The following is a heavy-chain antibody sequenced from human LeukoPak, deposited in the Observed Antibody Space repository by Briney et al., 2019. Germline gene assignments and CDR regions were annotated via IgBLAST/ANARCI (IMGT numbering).Heavy chain of an antibody. CDR3: ARPKKYCPNGVCYTSTYFDY. J-gene: IGHJ4*02. Sequence: GESLKISCKGSGYSFSSYWIGWVRQMPGKGLEWMGIIYPGDSDTRYSPSFQGQVTMSADKSISTAYLQWSSLRASDTAMYYCARPKKYCPNGVCYTSTYFDYWGQGTLVTVSS. D-gene: IGHD2-8*01. CDR2: IYPGDSDT. V-gene: IGHV5-51*01. CDR1: GYSFSSYW.